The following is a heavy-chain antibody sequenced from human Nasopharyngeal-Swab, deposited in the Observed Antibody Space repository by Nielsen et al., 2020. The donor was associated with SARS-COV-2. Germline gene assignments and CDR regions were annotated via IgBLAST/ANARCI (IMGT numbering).Heavy chain of an antibody. Sequence: ASVKVSCKASGYLLIHQALHWVRQAPGQSFEWMGWITAANGNTKYSQNFHDRLTLTTDASANTAYMDLSGLTSEDTAIYYCVRDDGRSWLLDKWGQGTQVTVSS. V-gene: IGHV1-3*01. J-gene: IGHJ4*02. CDR1: GYLLIHQA. CDR3: VRDDGRSWLLDK. CDR2: ITAANGNT. D-gene: IGHD5-24*01.